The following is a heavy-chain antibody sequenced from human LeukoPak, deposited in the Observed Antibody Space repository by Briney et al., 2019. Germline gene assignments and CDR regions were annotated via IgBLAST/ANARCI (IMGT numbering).Heavy chain of an antibody. D-gene: IGHD3-10*02. CDR2: IRGGGAVT. V-gene: IGHV3-23*01. J-gene: IGHJ3*02. Sequence: GGSLRLSCAASGFTFDNYAMNWVRQAPGKGLEWLSYIRGGGAVTRYSDSVKGRFTISRDNSKHTLYLQMNHLRAEDTAIYYCAKCSASYYNDAFDIWGRGTMVTVSS. CDR1: GFTFDNYA. CDR3: AKCSASYYNDAFDI.